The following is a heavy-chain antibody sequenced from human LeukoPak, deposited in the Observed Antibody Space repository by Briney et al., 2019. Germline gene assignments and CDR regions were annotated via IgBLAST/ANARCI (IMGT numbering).Heavy chain of an antibody. CDR2: IHPNNGAT. V-gene: IGHV1-2*02. Sequence: ASVKVSRKASGYTFTGSGWYLYWLRQAPGQGLECVGWIHPNNGATLYAQKFQGRVAMTTDTSISTAYMELSRLRPDDTAMYYCARDGPAQMVDFDNWGQGTLVTVSS. CDR3: ARDGPAQMVDFDN. D-gene: IGHD3-10*01. CDR1: GYTFTGSGWY. J-gene: IGHJ4*02.